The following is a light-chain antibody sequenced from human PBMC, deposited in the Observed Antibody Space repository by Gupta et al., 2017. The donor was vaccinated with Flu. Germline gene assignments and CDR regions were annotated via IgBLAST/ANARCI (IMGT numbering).Light chain of an antibody. CDR3: NSYTSSSTQV. J-gene: IGLJ1*01. CDR1: SSDVGGYKY. V-gene: IGLV2-14*01. CDR2: EVS. Sequence: QSALTQPASVSGSPGQSITIPCTGTSSDVGGYKYVSWYQQHPGKAPKLMIYEVSNRPSGVSNRFSGSKSGNTASLTISGLQSEDEADYYCNSYTSSSTQVFGTGTKVTVL.